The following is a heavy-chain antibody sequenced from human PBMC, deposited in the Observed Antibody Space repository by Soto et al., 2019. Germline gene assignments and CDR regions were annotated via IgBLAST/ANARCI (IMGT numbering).Heavy chain of an antibody. CDR1: GFTFSSYW. CDR2: IKQDGSEK. V-gene: IGHV3-7*01. Sequence: EVQLVESGGGLVQPGGSLRLSCAASGFTFSSYWMSWVRQAPGKGLEWVANIKQDGSEKYYVDSVKGRFTISRDNAKNSLYLQMNSLRADDTAVYYCARVYGANSGGFDYWGQGTLVTFSS. D-gene: IGHD4-17*01. J-gene: IGHJ4*02. CDR3: ARVYGANSGGFDY.